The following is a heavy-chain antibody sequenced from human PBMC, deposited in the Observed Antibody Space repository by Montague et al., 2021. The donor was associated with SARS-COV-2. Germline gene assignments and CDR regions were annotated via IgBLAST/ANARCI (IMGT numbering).Heavy chain of an antibody. D-gene: IGHD1-1*01. V-gene: IGHV4-59*01. Sequence: SETLSLTCTVSGGSINNYYWCWIRQPPGRGLKWIGYIYYTGSTTRNPSLDSRVTISLDTSRDLVSLELRSLTAAATAVYHCARGGGGKRHFDYWGQGTLVAVSS. CDR2: IYYTGST. CDR3: ARGGGGKRHFDY. CDR1: GGSINNYY. J-gene: IGHJ4*02.